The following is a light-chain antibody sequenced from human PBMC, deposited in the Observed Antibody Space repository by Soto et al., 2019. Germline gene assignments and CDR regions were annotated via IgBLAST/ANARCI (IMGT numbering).Light chain of an antibody. J-gene: IGKJ5*01. Sequence: DIQMTHSPSSLSASVGDRVTITCQASQDINKNLIWYQQKPGKAPKLLIYDASDLETGVPSRFSGSGSGTGITFTISSLQPEDFATYYCQQYESLPLTFGQGTRLEIK. V-gene: IGKV1-33*01. CDR3: QQYESLPLT. CDR1: QDINKN. CDR2: DAS.